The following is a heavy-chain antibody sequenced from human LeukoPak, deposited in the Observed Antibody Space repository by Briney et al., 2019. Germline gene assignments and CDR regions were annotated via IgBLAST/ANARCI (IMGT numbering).Heavy chain of an antibody. CDR2: ISAYNGNT. V-gene: IGHV1-18*01. J-gene: IGHJ6*03. Sequence: GASVKVSCKASGYTFTSYGISWVRQAPGQGLEWMGWISAYNGNTNYAQKLQGRVTMTTDTSTSTAYMELRSLRSDDTAVYYCARDHPGYCSSTSCYVGFYYYYYYMDVWGKGTTVTISS. D-gene: IGHD2-2*01. CDR3: ARDHPGYCSSTSCYVGFYYYYYYMDV. CDR1: GYTFTSYG.